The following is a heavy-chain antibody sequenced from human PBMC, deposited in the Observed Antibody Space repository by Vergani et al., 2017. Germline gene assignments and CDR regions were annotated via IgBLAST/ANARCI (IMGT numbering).Heavy chain of an antibody. CDR3: TTAGXDIVVVPAAIPSYYYYYYMDV. Sequence: EVQLVESGGGLVKPGGSLRLSCAASGFTFSNAWMSWVRQAPGKGLEWVGRIKSKTDGGTTDYAAPVKGRFTISRDDSKNTLYLQMNSLKTEDTAVYYCTTAGXDIVVVPAAIPSYYYYYYMDVWGKGTTVTVSS. CDR2: IKSKTDGGTT. CDR1: GFTFSNAW. D-gene: IGHD2-2*02. V-gene: IGHV3-15*01. J-gene: IGHJ6*03.